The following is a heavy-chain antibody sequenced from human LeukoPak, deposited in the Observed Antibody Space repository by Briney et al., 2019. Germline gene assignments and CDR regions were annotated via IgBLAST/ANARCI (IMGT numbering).Heavy chain of an antibody. V-gene: IGHV3-30-3*02. CDR2: ISYDGNNK. CDR3: AKYGAREPIAAAGTVDY. CDR1: GFTFNNYA. Sequence: PGESLRLSCVASGFTFNNYAMHWVRQAPGKGLEWVAVISYDGNNKYYADSVKGRFTITRGNSKNTLYLQMNSLRAEDTAVYYCAKYGAREPIAAAGTVDYWGQGTLVTVSS. J-gene: IGHJ4*02. D-gene: IGHD6-13*01.